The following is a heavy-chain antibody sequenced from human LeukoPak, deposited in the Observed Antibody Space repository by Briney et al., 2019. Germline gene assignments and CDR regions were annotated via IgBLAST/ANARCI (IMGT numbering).Heavy chain of an antibody. CDR3: ARTHSSRYNWFDP. CDR2: IYYSGST. V-gene: IGHV4-39*07. CDR1: GGSISSSSYY. Sequence: SETLSLTCTVSGGSISSSSYYWGWIRQPPGKGLEWIGSIYYSGSTYYNPSLKSRVTISVDTSKNQFSLTLSSVTAADTAVYYCARTHSSRYNWFDPWGQGTLVTVSS. J-gene: IGHJ5*02. D-gene: IGHD6-13*01.